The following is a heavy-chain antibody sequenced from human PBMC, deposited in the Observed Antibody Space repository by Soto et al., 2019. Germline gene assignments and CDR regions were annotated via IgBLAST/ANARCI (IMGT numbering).Heavy chain of an antibody. D-gene: IGHD1-20*01. CDR2: ISGSGGST. CDR1: GFTFSSYA. CDR3: ANHQGPYNWNEHPFAFDI. V-gene: IGHV3-23*01. Sequence: GGSLRLSCAASGFTFSSYAMSWVRQAPGKGLEWVSAISGSGGSTYYADSVKGRFTISRDNSKNTLYLQMNSLRAEDTAVYYCANHQGPYNWNEHPFAFDIWGQGTMVTVSS. J-gene: IGHJ3*02.